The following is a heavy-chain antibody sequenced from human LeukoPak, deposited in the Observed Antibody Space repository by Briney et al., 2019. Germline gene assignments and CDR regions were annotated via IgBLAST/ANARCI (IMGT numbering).Heavy chain of an antibody. Sequence: PGGSLRLSCAASGFTFSDYYMSWIRQAPGKGLEWVSYISSSGSTIYYADSVKGRFTISRGNAKNSLYLQMNSLRAEDTAVYYCAVDGSGSYYYYYGMDVWGQGTTVTVSS. V-gene: IGHV3-11*01. J-gene: IGHJ6*02. CDR3: AVDGSGSYYYYYGMDV. CDR2: ISSSGSTI. D-gene: IGHD3-10*01. CDR1: GFTFSDYY.